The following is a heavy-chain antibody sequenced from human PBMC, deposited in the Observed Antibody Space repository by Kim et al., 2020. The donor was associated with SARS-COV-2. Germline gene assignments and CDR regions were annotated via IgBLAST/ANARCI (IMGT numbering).Heavy chain of an antibody. Sequence: ASVKVSCKASGYTFTGYYMHWVRQAPGQGLEWMGWINPNSGGTNYAQKFQGRVTMTRDTSISTAYMELSRLRSDDTAVYYCARGRPQWRYAMIYYYYGMDVWGQGTTVTVSS. CDR2: INPNSGGT. J-gene: IGHJ6*02. CDR1: GYTFTGYY. V-gene: IGHV1-2*02. CDR3: ARGRPQWRYAMIYYYYGMDV. D-gene: IGHD2-8*01.